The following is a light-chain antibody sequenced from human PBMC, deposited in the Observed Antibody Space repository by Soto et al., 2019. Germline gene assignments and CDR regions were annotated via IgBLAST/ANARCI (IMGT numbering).Light chain of an antibody. CDR3: SSYAGSNNVV. V-gene: IGLV2-8*01. CDR1: SRDVGSYNY. Sequence: QSALTQPPSASGSHGQSVTISCTGTSRDVGSYNYVSWYQQHPGKAPKLLIYEVSKRPSGVPDRFSGSKSGNTASLTGSGLQADDEADYFCSSYAGSNNVVFGGGTKVTVL. CDR2: EVS. J-gene: IGLJ3*02.